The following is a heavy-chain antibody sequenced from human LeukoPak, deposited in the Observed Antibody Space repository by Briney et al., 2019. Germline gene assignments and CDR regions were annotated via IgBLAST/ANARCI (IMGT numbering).Heavy chain of an antibody. J-gene: IGHJ5*02. V-gene: IGHV4-39*07. CDR1: GGSISRSDYY. CDR2: IFYSGST. Sequence: SETLSLTCTVSGGSISRSDYYWGWIRQPPGKGLEWIGSIFYSGSTYYNASLKSRVTISVDTSKNQFSLKMTSVTAADTAVYYCARHIVVVTATNWFDPWGQGTLVTVSS. CDR3: ARHIVVVTATNWFDP. D-gene: IGHD2-21*02.